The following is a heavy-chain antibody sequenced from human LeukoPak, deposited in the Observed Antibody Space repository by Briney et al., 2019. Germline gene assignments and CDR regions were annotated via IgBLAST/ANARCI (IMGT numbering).Heavy chain of an antibody. J-gene: IGHJ5*02. CDR1: GYTFTSYA. CDR2: INAGNGNT. CDR3: ARGVPLDIVVVVAAPFDP. D-gene: IGHD2-15*01. Sequence: GASVKVSCKASGYTFTSYAMHRVRQAPGQRLEWMGWINAGNGNTKYSQKFQGRVTITRDTSASTAYMELSSLRSEDTAVYYCARGVPLDIVVVVAAPFDPWGQGTLVTVSS. V-gene: IGHV1-3*01.